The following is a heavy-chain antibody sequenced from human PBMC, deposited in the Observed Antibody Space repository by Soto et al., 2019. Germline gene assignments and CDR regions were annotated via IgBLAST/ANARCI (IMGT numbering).Heavy chain of an antibody. V-gene: IGHV3-33*01. Sequence: PGGSLRLSCAASGFTFSSYGMHWVRQAPGKGLEWVAVIWYDGSNKYYADSVKGRFTISRDNSKNTLYLQMNSLRAEDTAVYYCARDLHVGYYYYYYGMDVWGQGTTVTVSS. CDR2: IWYDGSNK. CDR3: ARDLHVGYYYYYYGMDV. D-gene: IGHD5-18*01. CDR1: GFTFSSYG. J-gene: IGHJ6*02.